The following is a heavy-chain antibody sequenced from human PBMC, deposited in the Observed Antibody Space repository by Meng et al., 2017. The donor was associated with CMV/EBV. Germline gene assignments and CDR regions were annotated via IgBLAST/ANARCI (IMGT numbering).Heavy chain of an antibody. CDR3: AKDSGPTGDAFDI. J-gene: IGHJ3*02. Sequence: GGSLRHSCAASGFTFSSYDMHWVRQAPGKGLEWVAVIWYDGSTTYYADSVKSRFTISRDQSKNTLYLQMDSLGDEDAAVYYCAKDSGPTGDAFDIWGQGTMVTVSS. D-gene: IGHD3-10*01. CDR2: IWYDGSTT. CDR1: GFTFSSYD. V-gene: IGHV3-33*03.